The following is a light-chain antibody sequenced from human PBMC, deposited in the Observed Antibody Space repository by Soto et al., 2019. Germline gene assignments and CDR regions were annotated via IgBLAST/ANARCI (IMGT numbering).Light chain of an antibody. J-gene: IGLJ1*01. V-gene: IGLV2-14*01. Sequence: QSALAQPASVSGSPGQSITISCTGTSSDIGGYYYVSSYQHHPGKAPKLLIYQVTNRPPRDPTRFSGSKSGTTPSLTISRLRAEDEAEYYCSSYSGRDVLYVFGTGTKVTGL. CDR1: SSDIGGYYY. CDR3: SSYSGRDVLYV. CDR2: QVT.